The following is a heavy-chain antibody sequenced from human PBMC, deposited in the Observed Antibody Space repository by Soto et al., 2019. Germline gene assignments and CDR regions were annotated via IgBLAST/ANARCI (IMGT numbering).Heavy chain of an antibody. Sequence: LGESLKISCMGSGYTFTSHWIGWVRQMPGKGLEWMGIIYPGDSDTRYSPSFQGQVTISADQSINTAYLQWDSLKASDTAIYYCARPANTVADHFDLWGQGTPVTVSS. CDR1: GYTFTSHW. D-gene: IGHD4-17*01. CDR2: IYPGDSDT. V-gene: IGHV5-51*01. J-gene: IGHJ4*02. CDR3: ARPANTVADHFDL.